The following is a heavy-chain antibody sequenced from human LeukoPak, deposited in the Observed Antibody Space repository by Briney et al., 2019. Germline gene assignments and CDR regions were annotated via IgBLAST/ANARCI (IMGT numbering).Heavy chain of an antibody. CDR2: IVPILRTE. CDR1: GGTFSSYA. Sequence: ASVKVSCKASGGTFSSYAINWVRQAPGQGLEWMGGIVPILRTENYAQKFQGRVTITTDESTTTAYMELSSLRYDDTAVYYCARGYCSGGSCYSYYGDSGQYYFALDIWGQGTMVTVSS. V-gene: IGHV1-69*05. CDR3: ARGYCSGGSCYSYYGDSGQYYFALDI. J-gene: IGHJ3*02. D-gene: IGHD2-15*01.